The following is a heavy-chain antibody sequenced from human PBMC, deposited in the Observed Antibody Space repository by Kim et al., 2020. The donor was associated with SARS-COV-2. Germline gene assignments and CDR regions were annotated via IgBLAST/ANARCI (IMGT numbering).Heavy chain of an antibody. CDR3: AKGEVLLWFGELTSHLFDY. Sequence: GGSLRLSCAASGFTFSSYAMSWVRQAPGKGLEWVSAISGSGGSTYYADSVKGRFTISRDNSKNTLYLQMNSLRAEDTAVYYCAKGEVLLWFGELTSHLFDYWGQGTLVTVSS. D-gene: IGHD3-10*01. CDR1: GFTFSSYA. V-gene: IGHV3-23*01. CDR2: ISGSGGST. J-gene: IGHJ4*02.